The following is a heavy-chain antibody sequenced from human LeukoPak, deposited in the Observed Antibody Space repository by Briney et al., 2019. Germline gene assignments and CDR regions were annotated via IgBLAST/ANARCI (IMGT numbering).Heavy chain of an antibody. CDR2: INHSGST. J-gene: IGHJ3*02. Sequence: SETLSLTCPVYGGSFSGYYWSWIRQPPGNGLEWIGEINHSGSTNYNPSLKSRVPISVDTSKNQFSLNLSSVTAADTAVYYCARYSSGYYFSAFDIWGQGTMVTVPS. CDR1: GGSFSGYY. V-gene: IGHV4-34*01. D-gene: IGHD3-22*01. CDR3: ARYSSGYYFSAFDI.